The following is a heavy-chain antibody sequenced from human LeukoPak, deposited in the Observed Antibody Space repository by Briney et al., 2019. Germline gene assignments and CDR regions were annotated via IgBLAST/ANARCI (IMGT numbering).Heavy chain of an antibody. CDR1: GFTFSNAW. CDR3: AKSQPAAISWFDP. J-gene: IGHJ5*02. D-gene: IGHD2-2*02. CDR2: ISFSGGST. V-gene: IGHV3-23*01. Sequence: GGPLRLSCAASGFTFSNAWMNWVRQAPGKGLEWVSAISFSGGSTYYADSVKGRFTISRDNSKNTLYLRMNSLRVEDTAVYYCAKSQPAAISWFDPWGQGTLVTVSS.